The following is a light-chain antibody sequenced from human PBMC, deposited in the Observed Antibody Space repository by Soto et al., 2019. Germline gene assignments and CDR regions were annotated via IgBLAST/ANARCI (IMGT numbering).Light chain of an antibody. CDR2: EDN. Sequence: FMLTQPHSVSESPGKTVTFSCTRSSGSIDSNYVQWYQQRPDSAPTIVISEDNQRAHGVPDRFSGSIDTSSNSASLTISGVKTEDEADYYCQSYSGTNVVFGGGTKLTVL. V-gene: IGLV6-57*04. CDR1: SGSIDSNY. J-gene: IGLJ2*01. CDR3: QSYSGTNVV.